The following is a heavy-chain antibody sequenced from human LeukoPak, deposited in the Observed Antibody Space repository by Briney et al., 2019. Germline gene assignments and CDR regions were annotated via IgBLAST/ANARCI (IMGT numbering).Heavy chain of an antibody. V-gene: IGHV3-7*03. D-gene: IGHD5-18*01. CDR3: AKSTSPTWIQQIDY. Sequence: GGSLRLSCAASGFTFSSYWMSWVRQAPGKGLEWVANIKQDGSEKYYVDSVKGRFTISRDNAKNSLYLQMNSLRAEDTALYYCAKSTSPTWIQQIDYWGQGTLVTVSS. J-gene: IGHJ4*02. CDR1: GFTFSSYW. CDR2: IKQDGSEK.